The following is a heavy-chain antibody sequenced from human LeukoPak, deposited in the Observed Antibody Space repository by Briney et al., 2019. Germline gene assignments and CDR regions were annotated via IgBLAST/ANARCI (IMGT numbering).Heavy chain of an antibody. Sequence: GGSLRLSCAASGFTFSSYAMHWVRQAPCKGLEWVAVISYDGSNKYYADSVKGRFTISRDNSKNTLYLQMNSLRAEDTALYYCAKDRGLEGPDGMDVWGQGTTVTVSS. J-gene: IGHJ6*02. CDR2: ISYDGSNK. CDR3: AKDRGLEGPDGMDV. V-gene: IGHV3-30-3*01. D-gene: IGHD3-3*01. CDR1: GFTFSSYA.